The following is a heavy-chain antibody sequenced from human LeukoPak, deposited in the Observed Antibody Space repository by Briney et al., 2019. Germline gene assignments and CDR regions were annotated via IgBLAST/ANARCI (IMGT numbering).Heavy chain of an antibody. J-gene: IGHJ4*02. V-gene: IGHV4-34*01. Sequence: SETLSLTCAVYGGSFSGYYWSWIRQPPGKGLEWIGEINHSGSTNYNPSLKSRVTISVDTSKNQFSLKLSSVTAADTAVYYCAKLSEDIWYGSGSYFWGQGTLVTVSS. CDR2: INHSGST. CDR1: GGSFSGYY. CDR3: AKLSEDIWYGSGSYF. D-gene: IGHD3-10*01.